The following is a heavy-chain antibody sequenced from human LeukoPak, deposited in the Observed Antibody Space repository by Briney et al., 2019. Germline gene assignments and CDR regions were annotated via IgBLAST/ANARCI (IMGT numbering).Heavy chain of an antibody. Sequence: PGGSLRLSCSASGFTFSSYAMHWVRQAPGKGLEYVSAISSNGGSTYYADSVKGRFTISRGNSKNTLYLQMSSLRAEDTAVYYCVKDFGDTVTPFDPWGQGTLVTVPS. CDR1: GFTFSSYA. V-gene: IGHV3-64D*06. CDR3: VKDFGDTVTPFDP. D-gene: IGHD4-11*01. J-gene: IGHJ5*02. CDR2: ISSNGGST.